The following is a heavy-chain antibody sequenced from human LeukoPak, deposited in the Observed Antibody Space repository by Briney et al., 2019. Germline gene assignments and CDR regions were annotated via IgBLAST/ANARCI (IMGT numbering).Heavy chain of an antibody. V-gene: IGHV3-13*01. D-gene: IGHD3-16*01. CDR1: GFTFSNLD. CDR3: VRGGEPGFDY. CDR2: IATNGVT. J-gene: IGHJ4*02. Sequence: PGGSLRLSCATSGFTFSNLDMHWVRQAAGKGLEWVSGIATNGVTFYAPSVGGRFTMSRDNAQDSSFLQMNSLRAGDTALYYCVRGGEPGFDYWGQGILVTVSS.